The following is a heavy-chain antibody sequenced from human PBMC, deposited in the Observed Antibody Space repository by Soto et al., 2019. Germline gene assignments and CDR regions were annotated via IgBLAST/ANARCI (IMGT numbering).Heavy chain of an antibody. CDR2: ISGTDGGT. J-gene: IGHJ4*02. Sequence: EVQLLESGGGLVQPGGSLRLSCAASGFTFGTYAMTWVRQAPGKGLEWVSVISGTDGGTYYADSVKGRFTISRDSSKNTLYLHMHSLRAEDTAVYYCAKLTGANPFDCWGQGTLVTVSS. CDR3: AKLTGANPFDC. V-gene: IGHV3-23*01. D-gene: IGHD1-26*01. CDR1: GFTFGTYA.